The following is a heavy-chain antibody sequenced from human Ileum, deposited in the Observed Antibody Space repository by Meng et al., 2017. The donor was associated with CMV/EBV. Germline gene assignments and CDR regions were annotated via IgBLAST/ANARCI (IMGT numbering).Heavy chain of an antibody. CDR1: GDSVSSNSAA. CDR2: TYYRSKWYT. D-gene: IGHD3-3*01. J-gene: IGHJ6*02. V-gene: IGHV6-1*01. Sequence: SQTLSLTCAISGDSVSSNSAAWTWIRQSPTRGLEWLGRTYYRSKWYTDYAVSMKGRIIISSDTSKNQFSLQLNSVTPEDTAVYYCARAPLRFLEWLSETSYYYGLDVWGQGTTVTVSS. CDR3: ARAPLRFLEWLSETSYYYGLDV.